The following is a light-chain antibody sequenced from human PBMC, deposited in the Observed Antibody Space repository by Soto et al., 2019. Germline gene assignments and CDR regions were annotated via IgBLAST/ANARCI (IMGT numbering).Light chain of an antibody. CDR1: QSVSSK. J-gene: IGKJ4*01. Sequence: EIVMTQSPVTLSVSPGERATLSCRASQSVSSKLAWYQQKRGQAPRLLIHGASTRATGIPARFSGSGSGTEFILTLTSRQSEDFALYYCQQYNNWPLTFCGGTKVEIK. V-gene: IGKV3-15*01. CDR2: GAS. CDR3: QQYNNWPLT.